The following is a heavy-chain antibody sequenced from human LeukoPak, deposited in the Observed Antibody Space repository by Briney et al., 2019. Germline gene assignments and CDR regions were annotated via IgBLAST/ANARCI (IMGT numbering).Heavy chain of an antibody. CDR3: AKVSPPLWYSYVGYYFDY. D-gene: IGHD5-18*01. CDR2: ISYDGSNK. CDR1: GFTFSSYG. J-gene: IGHJ4*02. V-gene: IGHV3-30*18. Sequence: GRSLRLSCAASGFTFSSYGMHWVRQAPGKGLEWVAVISYDGSNKYYADSVKGRFTISRDNSKNTLYLQMNSLRAEDTAVYYCAKVSPPLWYSYVGYYFDYWGQGTLVTVSS.